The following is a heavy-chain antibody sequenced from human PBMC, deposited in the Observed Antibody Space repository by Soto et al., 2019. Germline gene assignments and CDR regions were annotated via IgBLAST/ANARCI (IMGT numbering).Heavy chain of an antibody. V-gene: IGHV1-3*01. CDR1: GYTFTSYA. CDR3: ARSVGAALSDY. D-gene: IGHD1-26*01. CDR2: INAGNGNT. J-gene: IGHJ4*02. Sequence: QVQLVQSGAEVKKPGASVKVSCKASGYTFTSYAMNWVRQAPGQRLEWMGWINAGNGNTKYSQKFQGRVTITRDTSASTAYMELCSLRSEDTAVYYCARSVGAALSDYWGQGTLVTVSS.